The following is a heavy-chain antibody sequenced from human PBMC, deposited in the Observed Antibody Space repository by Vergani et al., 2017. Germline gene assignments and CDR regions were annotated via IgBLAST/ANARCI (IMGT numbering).Heavy chain of an antibody. CDR1: GFTFSSYA. CDR2: ISYDGSNK. Sequence: QVQLVESGGGVVQPGRSLRLSCAASGFTFSSYAMHWVRQAPGKGLEWVAVISYDGSNKYYADSVKGRFTISRDNSKNTLYLQMNSLRAEDTAVYYCARAGGHYDSSGYYYWDWYFDLWGRGTLVTVSS. D-gene: IGHD3-22*01. V-gene: IGHV3-30*01. J-gene: IGHJ2*01. CDR3: ARAGGHYDSSGYYYWDWYFDL.